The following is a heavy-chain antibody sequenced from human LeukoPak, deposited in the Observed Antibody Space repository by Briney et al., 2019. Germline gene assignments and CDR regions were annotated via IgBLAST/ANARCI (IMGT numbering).Heavy chain of an antibody. J-gene: IGHJ5*02. CDR2: ISWNSGSI. Sequence: GGSLRLSCAASGFTFNDYAMHWVRQAPGKGLEWVSGISWNSGSIGYADSVKGRFTISRDNAKNSLYLRMNSLRAEDTALYYCARYSSSWQALTPWGQGTLVTVSS. CDR1: GFTFNDYA. V-gene: IGHV3-9*01. D-gene: IGHD6-13*01. CDR3: ARYSSSWQALTP.